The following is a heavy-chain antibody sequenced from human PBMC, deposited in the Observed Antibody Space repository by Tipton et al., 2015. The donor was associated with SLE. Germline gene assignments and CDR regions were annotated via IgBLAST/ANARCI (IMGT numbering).Heavy chain of an antibody. CDR2: IYYSGST. J-gene: IGHJ6*02. CDR1: GGSISSSSYY. CDR3: ARGYSSVWLLGGMDV. Sequence: TLSLTCTVSGGSISSSSYYWGWVRQPPGKGLERIGSIYYSGSTFYSQSLKSRVTISADTSQNQFSLKLSSVTAADTAMYYCARGYSSVWLLGGMDVWGQGTTVTVSS. D-gene: IGHD6-19*01. V-gene: IGHV4-39*07.